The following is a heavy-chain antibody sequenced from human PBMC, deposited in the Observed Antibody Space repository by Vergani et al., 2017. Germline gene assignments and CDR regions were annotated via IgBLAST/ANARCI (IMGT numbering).Heavy chain of an antibody. Sequence: QVQLVQSGAEVKKPGASVKVSCEGSGYTFRNYVISWVRQAPGEGLEWLGWISVYNGETKFAQKFQGRVTLTRDTSTDTAYMEMGSLRSDDTAVYYCARDRGNSGDYNFDYWGQGTLVTVSS. CDR3: ARDRGNSGDYNFDY. CDR2: ISVYNGET. J-gene: IGHJ4*02. V-gene: IGHV1-18*04. CDR1: GYTFRNYV. D-gene: IGHD1-26*01.